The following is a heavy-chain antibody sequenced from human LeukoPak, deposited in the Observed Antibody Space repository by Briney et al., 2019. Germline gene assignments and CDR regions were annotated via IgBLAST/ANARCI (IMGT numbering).Heavy chain of an antibody. J-gene: IGHJ5*02. D-gene: IGHD6-6*01. V-gene: IGHV4-4*07. Sequence: SSETLSLTCTVSGGSISSYYWSWIRQPAGKGLEWIGRIYTSGSTNYNPSLKSRVTMSVDTSKNQFSLKLSSVTAADTAVYYCAREARIPRGYWFDPWGQGTLVTVSS. CDR3: AREARIPRGYWFDP. CDR2: IYTSGST. CDR1: GGSISSYY.